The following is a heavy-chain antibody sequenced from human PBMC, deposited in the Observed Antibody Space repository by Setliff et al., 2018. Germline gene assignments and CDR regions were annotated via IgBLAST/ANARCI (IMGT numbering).Heavy chain of an antibody. CDR3: STAEGDSSSFYHNMDV. V-gene: IGHV3-15*01. Sequence: PGGSLRLSCAASGFTLSNAWMIWVRQAPGKGLEWVGQIKSKPDGGAAEYASPVRGRFTISRDDLKSTLYLQMSSLKTEDTAVYYCSTAEGDSSSFYHNMDVWGQGSTVTVSS. J-gene: IGHJ6*02. CDR1: GFTLSNAW. CDR2: IKSKPDGGAA. D-gene: IGHD6-6*01.